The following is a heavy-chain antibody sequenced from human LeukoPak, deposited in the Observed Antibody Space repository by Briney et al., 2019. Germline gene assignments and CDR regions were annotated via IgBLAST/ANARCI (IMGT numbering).Heavy chain of an antibody. CDR2: ISYDGSNK. D-gene: IGHD6-13*01. V-gene: IGHV3-30*03. J-gene: IGHJ4*02. Sequence: PGGSLRLSCAASGFTFSSYGMHWVRQAPGKGLEWVAVISYDGSNKYYADSVKGRFTISRDNSKNTLYLQMNSLRAEDTAVYYCARDLGYSSSWYVDYWGQGTLVTVSS. CDR1: GFTFSSYG. CDR3: ARDLGYSSSWYVDY.